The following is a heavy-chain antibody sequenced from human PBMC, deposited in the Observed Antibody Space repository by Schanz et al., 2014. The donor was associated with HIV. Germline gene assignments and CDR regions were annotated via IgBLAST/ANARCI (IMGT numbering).Heavy chain of an antibody. Sequence: QVQLVESGGGVVQPGRSLRLSCAASGFTFSSYDMHWIRQAPGRGLEWVAVIWYDGSNKYYADSVKGRFTISRDNSKNTLYLQMYSLRGEDTAVYYCAKGTIFHGDCLDYWGQGTLVTVSS. CDR3: AKGTIFHGDCLDY. CDR1: GFTFSSYD. D-gene: IGHD4-17*01. V-gene: IGHV3-30*18. J-gene: IGHJ4*02. CDR2: IWYDGSNK.